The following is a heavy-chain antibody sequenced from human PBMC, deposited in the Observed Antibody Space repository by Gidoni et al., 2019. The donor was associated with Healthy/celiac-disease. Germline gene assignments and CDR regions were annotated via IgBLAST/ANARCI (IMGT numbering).Heavy chain of an antibody. CDR1: GFTFSSYW. J-gene: IGHJ3*02. CDR3: ARANWNYGDDAFDI. V-gene: IGHV3-7*01. CDR2: IKQDGSEK. D-gene: IGHD1-7*01. Sequence: EVQLVESGGGLVQPGGSLRLSCAASGFTFSSYWMSWVRQAPGKGLEWVANIKQDGSEKYYVDSVKGRFTISRDNAKNSLYLQMNSLRAEDTAVYYCARANWNYGDDAFDIWGQGTMVTVSS.